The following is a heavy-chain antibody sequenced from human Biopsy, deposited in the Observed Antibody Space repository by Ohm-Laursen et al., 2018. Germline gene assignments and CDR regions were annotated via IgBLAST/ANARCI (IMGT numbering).Heavy chain of an antibody. J-gene: IGHJ4*02. CDR3: ARARIKTSGVLIPETYYFDS. V-gene: IGHV4-59*01. Sequence: PPGTLSLTCNVSGDSISIYYWSWIRQPPGKGLEWIGNFYYSGSTNYNPSLKSRITMSLDRSKSQVSLRMNSVTAADTAVYYCARARIKTSGVLIPETYYFDSWGQGTLVTVSS. CDR1: GDSISIYY. D-gene: IGHD3-3*01. CDR2: FYYSGST.